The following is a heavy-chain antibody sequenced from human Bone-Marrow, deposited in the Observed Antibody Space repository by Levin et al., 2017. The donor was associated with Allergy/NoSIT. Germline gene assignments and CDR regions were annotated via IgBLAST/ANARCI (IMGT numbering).Heavy chain of an antibody. CDR1: GYTFTDYY. Sequence: GESLKISCKASGYTFTDYYMHWARQAPGQGLEWMGWINPNSGGTNYAQKFQGRVTMTRDTSITTAYMELSRLKSDDTAVYYCARIGSSSNAWYDYWGQGTLVTVSS. CDR3: ARIGSSSNAWYDY. J-gene: IGHJ4*02. V-gene: IGHV1-2*02. CDR2: INPNSGGT. D-gene: IGHD6-13*01.